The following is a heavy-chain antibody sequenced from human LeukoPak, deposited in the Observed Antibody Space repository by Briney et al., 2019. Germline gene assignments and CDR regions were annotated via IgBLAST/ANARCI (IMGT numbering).Heavy chain of an antibody. J-gene: IGHJ4*02. CDR3: AKAAIAESSNWYGIDY. D-gene: IGHD6-13*01. CDR2: ISGSGGII. CDR1: GFTFSTYA. Sequence: GGSLRLSCAASGFTFSTYAMSWVRQAPGKGLEGVSAISGSGGIIYYADSVKGRFTISRDNSKNMLFLQMNSLSADDTAVYYCAKAAIAESSNWYGIDYWGQGTLVTVSS. V-gene: IGHV3-23*01.